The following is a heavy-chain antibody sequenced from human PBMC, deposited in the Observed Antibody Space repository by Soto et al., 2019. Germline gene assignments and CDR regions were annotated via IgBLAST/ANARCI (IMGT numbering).Heavy chain of an antibody. J-gene: IGHJ6*02. Sequence: PGESLKISCKGSGYSFTSYWISCFLQRPGKGLEWMGRIDPSDSYTNYSPSFQGHVTISADKSISTAYLQWSSLKASDTAMYYCARLCGDYVDYYYGMDVWGQGTTVTVSS. CDR3: ARLCGDYVDYYYGMDV. V-gene: IGHV5-10-1*01. CDR2: IDPSDSYT. CDR1: GYSFTSYW. D-gene: IGHD4-17*01.